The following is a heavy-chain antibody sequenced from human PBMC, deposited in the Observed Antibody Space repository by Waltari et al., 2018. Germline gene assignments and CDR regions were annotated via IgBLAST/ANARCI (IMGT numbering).Heavy chain of an antibody. Sequence: EVQLVESGGGLVQPGGSLRLSCEASGITFGSYWVSWVRQAPGKGLEWVANINQNGNEKFYVDSVKGRFTISRDNAKNSLYLQMISLRAEDTAMYYCATGTGFDYWGQGTLVTVSS. CDR2: INQNGNEK. CDR3: ATGTGFDY. CDR1: GITFGSYW. D-gene: IGHD6-13*01. V-gene: IGHV3-7*01. J-gene: IGHJ4*02.